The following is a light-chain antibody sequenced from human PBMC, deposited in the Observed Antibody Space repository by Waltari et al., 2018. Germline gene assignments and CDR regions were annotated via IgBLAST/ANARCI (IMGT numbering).Light chain of an antibody. J-gene: IGLJ2*01. CDR2: VSSAGSH. V-gene: IGLV4-69*01. Sequence: QVVLTQSPSASASLGASVKLTCTLSSGHSSYATAWPQQQPEKGPRYLMKVSSAGSHQKGDGIPDRFSGSSSGTERYPTISSVQSEDEADYYCQTWDTGTHVVFGGGTKLTVL. CDR1: SGHSSYA. CDR3: QTWDTGTHVV.